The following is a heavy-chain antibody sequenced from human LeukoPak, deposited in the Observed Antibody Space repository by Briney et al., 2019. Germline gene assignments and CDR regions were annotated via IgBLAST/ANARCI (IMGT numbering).Heavy chain of an antibody. Sequence: GGSLRLSCAASGVTFRTDTMHWVRQAPGKGLEWLAVISYDGKEKYYADSVKGRFSTSRDNSKNTLYLQMNSLRGEDTAVYYCARDRPGEEEYYYGMDVWGQGTTVTVSS. D-gene: IGHD3-10*01. CDR2: ISYDGKEK. CDR1: GVTFRTDT. V-gene: IGHV3-30*04. J-gene: IGHJ6*02. CDR3: ARDRPGEEEYYYGMDV.